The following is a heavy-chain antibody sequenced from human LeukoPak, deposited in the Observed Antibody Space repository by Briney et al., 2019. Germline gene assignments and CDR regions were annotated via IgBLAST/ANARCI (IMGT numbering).Heavy chain of an antibody. CDR2: RNGGST. Sequence: GGSLRLSCAASGFTFDDYGMSWVRQAPGKGLEWVSGRNGGSTGYADSVKGRFTISRDNSKNSLYLQMNSLRAEDTALYYCAKGADYYYYYMDVWGKGTTVTVSS. CDR3: AKGADYYYYYMDV. J-gene: IGHJ6*03. V-gene: IGHV3-20*04. CDR1: GFTFDDYG.